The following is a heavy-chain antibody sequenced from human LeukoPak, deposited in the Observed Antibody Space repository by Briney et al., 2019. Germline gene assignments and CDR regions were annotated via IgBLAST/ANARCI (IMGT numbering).Heavy chain of an antibody. J-gene: IGHJ5*02. CDR1: GYTFTNYY. CDR2: IIPIFGTA. D-gene: IGHD3-10*01. V-gene: IGHV1-69*13. CDR3: AWGYYYGSGSKWDWFDP. Sequence: SVKVSCKAFGYTFTNYYMHWVRQAPGQGLEWMGGIIPIFGTANYAQKFQGRVTITADESTSTAYMELSSLRSEDTAVYYCAWGYYYGSGSKWDWFDPWGQGTLVTVSS.